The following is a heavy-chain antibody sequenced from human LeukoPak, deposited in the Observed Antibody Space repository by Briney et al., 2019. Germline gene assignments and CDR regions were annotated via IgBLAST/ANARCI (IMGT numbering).Heavy chain of an antibody. J-gene: IGHJ4*02. V-gene: IGHV4-34*01. CDR2: INHSGST. D-gene: IGHD6-13*01. Sequence: SETLSLTCAVYGGSFSGYYWSWIRQPPGKGLEWIGEINHSGSTNYNPSLKSRVTISVDTSKNQFSLKLSSVTAADTAVYYCARGGGHIAAAVPFDYWGRGTLVTVSS. CDR3: ARGGGHIAAAVPFDY. CDR1: GGSFSGYY.